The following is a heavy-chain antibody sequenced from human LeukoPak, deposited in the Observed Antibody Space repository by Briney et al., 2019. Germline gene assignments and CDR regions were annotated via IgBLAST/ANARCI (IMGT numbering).Heavy chain of an antibody. Sequence: RGSLRLSCAASGFTFSSYAMSWVRQAPGKGLEWVSAISGSGGSTYYADSVKSRFTISRDNSKNTLYLQMNSLRAEDTAVYYCAKDRPRTPTHLFDYWGQGTLVTVSS. J-gene: IGHJ4*02. V-gene: IGHV3-23*01. CDR3: AKDRPRTPTHLFDY. D-gene: IGHD1-14*01. CDR2: ISGSGGST. CDR1: GFTFSSYA.